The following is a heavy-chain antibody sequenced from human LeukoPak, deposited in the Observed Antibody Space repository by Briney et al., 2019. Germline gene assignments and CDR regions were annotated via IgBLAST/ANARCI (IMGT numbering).Heavy chain of an antibody. Sequence: SVKVSCKASGYTFTGYYMHWVRQAPGQGLEWMGGIIPIFGTTNYAQKFQGRVTITADKSTATAYMELSSLRSEDTAVYYCAWSQLELCGNWFDPWGQGTLVTVSS. CDR1: GYTFTGYY. D-gene: IGHD1-7*01. J-gene: IGHJ5*02. V-gene: IGHV1-69*06. CDR2: IIPIFGTT. CDR3: AWSQLELCGNWFDP.